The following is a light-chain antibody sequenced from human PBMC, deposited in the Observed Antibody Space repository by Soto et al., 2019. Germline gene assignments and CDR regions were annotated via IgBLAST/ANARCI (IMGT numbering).Light chain of an antibody. V-gene: IGLV1-40*01. J-gene: IGLJ3*02. CDR1: SSNIGAGYD. CDR2: GNS. Sequence: QSVRTQPPSLSGAPGQRVTISCTGSSSNIGAGYDVHWYQQLPGTAPKLLIYGNSNRPSGVPDRFSGSKSGTSASLAITGLQAEDDADYYCQSYDSSLSGWVFGGGTKLTVL. CDR3: QSYDSSLSGWV.